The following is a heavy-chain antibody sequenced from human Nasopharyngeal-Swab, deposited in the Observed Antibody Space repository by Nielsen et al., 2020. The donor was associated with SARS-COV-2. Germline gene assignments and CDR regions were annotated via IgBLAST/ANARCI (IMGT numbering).Heavy chain of an antibody. V-gene: IGHV1-46*02. CDR1: GYTFNNYY. CDR2: INPGSGGT. Sequence: ASVKVSCKASGYTFNNYYIHWVRQAPGQGLEWMGMINPGSGGTTYAQKFQGRVTITRDTSTRTVFMDLSSLRSEDTAVYYCARRGRCSGSSCDMDVWGQGTTVTVSS. CDR3: ARRGRCSGSSCDMDV. D-gene: IGHD2-2*01. J-gene: IGHJ6*02.